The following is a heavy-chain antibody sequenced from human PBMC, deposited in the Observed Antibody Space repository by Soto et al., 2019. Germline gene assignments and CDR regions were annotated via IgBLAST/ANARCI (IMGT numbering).Heavy chain of an antibody. CDR1: GFTFSYS. V-gene: IGHV3-21*01. CDR3: ARAQLPYCSGGSCYVP. D-gene: IGHD2-15*01. Sequence: GGSLRLSCAASGFTFSYSMNWVRQAPGKGLEWVSSISSSSSYIYYADSVKGRFTISRDNAKNSLYLQMNSLRAEDTAVYYCARAQLPYCSGGSCYVPWGQGTLVTVSS. J-gene: IGHJ5*02. CDR2: ISSSSSYI.